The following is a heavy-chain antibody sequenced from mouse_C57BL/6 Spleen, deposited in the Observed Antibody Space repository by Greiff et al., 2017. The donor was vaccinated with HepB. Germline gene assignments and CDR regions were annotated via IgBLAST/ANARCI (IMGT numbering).Heavy chain of an antibody. Sequence: EVQRVESGGGLVKPGGSLKLSCAASGFTFSDYGMHWVRQAPEKGLEWVAYISSGSSTIYYADTVKGRCTISRDNAKNTLFLQMTSLRSEDTAMYYCASPFTTVVAFDYWGQGTTLTVSS. V-gene: IGHV5-17*01. D-gene: IGHD1-1*01. CDR3: ASPFTTVVAFDY. CDR2: ISSGSSTI. CDR1: GFTFSDYG. J-gene: IGHJ2*01.